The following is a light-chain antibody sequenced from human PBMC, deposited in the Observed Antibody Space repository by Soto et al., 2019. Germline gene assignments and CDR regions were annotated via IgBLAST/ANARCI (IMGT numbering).Light chain of an antibody. CDR1: QSVSSSY. CDR3: QQYGDSPPYA. V-gene: IGKV3-20*01. J-gene: IGKJ2*01. Sequence: EIVLTQSPGTLSLSPGEGATLSCRASQSVSSSYLAWYQQKPGQAPRLLIYGASTRATGIPDRFSGSGSGTDFTLTIRRLEPEDFAVYYCQQYGDSPPYAFGQGTKLEI. CDR2: GAS.